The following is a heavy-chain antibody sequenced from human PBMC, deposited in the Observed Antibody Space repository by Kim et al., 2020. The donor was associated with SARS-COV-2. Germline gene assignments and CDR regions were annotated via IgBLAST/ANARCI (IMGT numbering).Heavy chain of an antibody. D-gene: IGHD4-17*01. Sequence: SETLSLTCTVSGGSISSYYWSWIRQPPGKGLEWIGYIYYSGSTNYNPSLKSRVTISVDTSKNQFSLKLSSVTAADTAVYYCARGYGDYDPYFDYWGQGT. V-gene: IGHV4-59*01. J-gene: IGHJ4*02. CDR2: IYYSGST. CDR1: GGSISSYY. CDR3: ARGYGDYDPYFDY.